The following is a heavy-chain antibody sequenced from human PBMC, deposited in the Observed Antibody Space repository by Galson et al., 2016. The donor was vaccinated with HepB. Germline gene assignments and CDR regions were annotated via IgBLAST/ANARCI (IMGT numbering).Heavy chain of an antibody. J-gene: IGHJ3*02. V-gene: IGHV3-15*01. Sequence: SLRLSCAASVFSFSDAWMSWVRQAPGKGLEWVARFRSDGGTTDYAAPVKGRFTISRDDSKNTLYLQMNSLRAEDTALYYCAREAEYSSSYDAFDIWGQGTMVTVSS. D-gene: IGHD6-13*01. CDR1: VFSFSDAW. CDR3: AREAEYSSSYDAFDI. CDR2: FRSDGGTT.